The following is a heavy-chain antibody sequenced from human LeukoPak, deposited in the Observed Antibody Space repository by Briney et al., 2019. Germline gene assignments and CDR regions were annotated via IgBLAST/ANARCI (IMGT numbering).Heavy chain of an antibody. D-gene: IGHD3-22*01. CDR1: GGSISSSSYY. CDR3: ARVVTMIVVVNQHWFDP. CDR2: IYYSGST. V-gene: IGHV4-61*01. J-gene: IGHJ5*02. Sequence: PSETLSLTCTVSGGSISSSSYYWSWIRQPPGTGLEWIGYIYYSGSTNYNPSLKSRVTISVDTSKNQFSLKLSSVTAADTAVYYCARVVTMIVVVNQHWFDPWGQGTLVTVSS.